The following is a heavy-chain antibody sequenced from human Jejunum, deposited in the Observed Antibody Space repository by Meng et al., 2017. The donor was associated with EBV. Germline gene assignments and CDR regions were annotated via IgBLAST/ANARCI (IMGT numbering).Heavy chain of an antibody. J-gene: IGHJ4*02. V-gene: IGHV3/OR16-13*01. Sequence: EVQRVESGGGFVQPGGSLRLSCAASGFTFSSYWMHWVRQAPGKGLVWVSRINSDGSSTSYADSMKGQFTISRDNAKNTLYLQMNSLRAEDMAVYYCAKDRNYYIDYWGQGTLVTVSS. CDR3: AKDRNYYIDY. CDR1: GFTFSSYW. CDR2: INSDGSST.